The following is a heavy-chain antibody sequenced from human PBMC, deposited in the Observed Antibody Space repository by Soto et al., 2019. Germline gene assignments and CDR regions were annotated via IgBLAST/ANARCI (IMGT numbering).Heavy chain of an antibody. D-gene: IGHD1-7*01. V-gene: IGHV6-1*01. Sequence: QVQLQESGPGLVKPSQTLSLTCAISGDSVSSNSAAWTWIRLSPSRGLEWLARAYYRSRWYNASAVSVRSRITVNPDTSKNPFCLQLTSVSSEDSGVYFCAGTTSRQWYAMDAWAKGTTVTVSS. J-gene: IGHJ6*04. CDR1: GDSVSSNSAA. CDR3: AGTTSRQWYAMDA. CDR2: AYYRSRWYN.